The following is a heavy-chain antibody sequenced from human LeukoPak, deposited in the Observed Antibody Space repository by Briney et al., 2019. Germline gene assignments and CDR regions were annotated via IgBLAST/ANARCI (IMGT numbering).Heavy chain of an antibody. CDR1: GGSISSYY. D-gene: IGHD3-10*01. Sequence: SETLSLTCTVSGGSISSYYWSWIRQPPGKGLEWIGYIYYSGNTNYNPSLKSRVTISVDTSKNQFSLKLSSVTAAGTAVYYCGLGLGSGTYLNYWGQGTLVTVSS. CDR2: IYYSGNT. CDR3: GLGLGSGTYLNY. V-gene: IGHV4-59*08. J-gene: IGHJ4*02.